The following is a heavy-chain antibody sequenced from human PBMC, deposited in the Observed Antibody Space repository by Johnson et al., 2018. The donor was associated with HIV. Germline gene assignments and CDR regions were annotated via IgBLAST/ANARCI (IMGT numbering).Heavy chain of an antibody. Sequence: EVQLVESGGGLVQSGGSLRLSCGASGFSVSNTYMNWVRQAPGKGLEWVGRIKSKTDGGTTDYAAPVKGRFSISRDDSKNTLYLQMNNLKTEDTALYYCTRVVVITQEKWGQGTMVTVSS. D-gene: IGHD3-22*01. CDR2: IKSKTDGGTT. CDR3: TRVVVITQEK. J-gene: IGHJ3*01. CDR1: GFSVSNTY. V-gene: IGHV3-15*01.